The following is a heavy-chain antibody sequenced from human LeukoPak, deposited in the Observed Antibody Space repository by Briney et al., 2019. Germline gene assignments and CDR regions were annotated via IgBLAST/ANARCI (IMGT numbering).Heavy chain of an antibody. CDR2: ISSSLSYI. Sequence: GGSLRLSCAASGFTFSTYNMNWVRQAPGKGLEWVSYISSSLSYIYYADSVKGRCTISRDNAKNSLYLQMNSLRAEDTAVYYCAELGITMIGGVWGKGTTVTISS. V-gene: IGHV3-21*01. D-gene: IGHD3-10*02. CDR3: AELGITMIGGV. CDR1: GFTFSTYN. J-gene: IGHJ6*04.